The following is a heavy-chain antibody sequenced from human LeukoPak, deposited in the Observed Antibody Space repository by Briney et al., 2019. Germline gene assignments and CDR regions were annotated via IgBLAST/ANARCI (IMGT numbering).Heavy chain of an antibody. Sequence: PGGSLRLSCAASGFTFSSNVMIWVRQAPGKGLEWVSSIPASGGSTYYADSVKGRFTVSRDNSKNTLYLQMSSLRAEDTAVYYCAKDERNWNYNLASQTYDWGQGTLVTVSS. V-gene: IGHV3-23*01. D-gene: IGHD1-7*01. CDR1: GFTFSSNV. J-gene: IGHJ4*02. CDR3: AKDERNWNYNLASQTYD. CDR2: IPASGGST.